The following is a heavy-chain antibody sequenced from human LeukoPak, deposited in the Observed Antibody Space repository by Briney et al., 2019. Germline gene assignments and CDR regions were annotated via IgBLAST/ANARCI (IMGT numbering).Heavy chain of an antibody. V-gene: IGHV4-59*08. J-gene: IGHJ4*02. D-gene: IGHD3-3*01. CDR3: ARHAQNYDFWSGYIDY. CDR2: IYYSGST. Sequence: SETLSLTCTVSGGSISSYYWSWIRQPPGEGLEWIGYIYYSGSTNYNPSLKSRVTISVDTSKNQFSLKLSSVTAADTAVYYCARHAQNYDFWSGYIDYWGQGTLVTVSS. CDR1: GGSISSYY.